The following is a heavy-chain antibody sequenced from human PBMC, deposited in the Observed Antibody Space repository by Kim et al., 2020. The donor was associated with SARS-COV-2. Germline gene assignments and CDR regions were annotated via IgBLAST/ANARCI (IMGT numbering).Heavy chain of an antibody. D-gene: IGHD3-22*01. CDR3: ARGLGYYDSSGYVAFDY. Sequence: SQTLSLTCAVYGGSFSGYYWSWIRQPPGKGLEWIGEINHSGSTNYNPSLKSRVTISVDTSKNQFSLKLSSVTAADTAVYYCARGLGYYDSSGYVAFDYWGQGTLVTVSS. CDR2: INHSGST. CDR1: GGSFSGYY. V-gene: IGHV4-34*01. J-gene: IGHJ4*02.